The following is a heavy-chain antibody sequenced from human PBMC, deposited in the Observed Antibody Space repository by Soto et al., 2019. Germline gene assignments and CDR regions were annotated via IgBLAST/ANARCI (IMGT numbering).Heavy chain of an antibody. J-gene: IGHJ4*02. CDR2: IYYSGST. CDR1: GCSISSYY. D-gene: IGHD1-26*01. Sequence: SETLSLTCTVSGCSISSYYWRWIRQPPGKGLEWIGYIYYSGSTNYNPSLKSRVTISVDTSKNQFSLKLTSVTAADTAVYYCARRYGSANDYWGQGTLVTVSS. V-gene: IGHV4-59*13. CDR3: ARRYGSANDY.